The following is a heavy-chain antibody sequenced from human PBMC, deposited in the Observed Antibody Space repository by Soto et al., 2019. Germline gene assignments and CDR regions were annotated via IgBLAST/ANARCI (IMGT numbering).Heavy chain of an antibody. CDR1: VGTFSSYA. V-gene: IGHV1-69*12. CDR2: IIPIFGTA. J-gene: IGHJ5*02. Sequence: QVQLVQSGAEVKKPGSSVKVSCKASVGTFSSYAISWVRQAPGQGLEWMGGIIPIFGTANYAQKFQGRVTITAEESTSTAYMERSSLRSEGTAVYYCARDRNYAIGGRILNWFDPWGQGSLFTVSS. CDR3: ARDRNYAIGGRILNWFDP. D-gene: IGHD1-7*01.